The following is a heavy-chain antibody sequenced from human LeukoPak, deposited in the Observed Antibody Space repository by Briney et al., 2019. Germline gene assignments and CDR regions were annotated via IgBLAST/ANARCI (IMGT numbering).Heavy chain of an antibody. V-gene: IGHV3-7*01. CDR3: ARGSGDTVTPSRPYFDY. Sequence: GGSLRLSCAASEFTFSDYWMSWVRQAPGKGLEWVANIKQDGSEKYYVDSVKGRFTISRDNAENSLYLQMNSLRAEGTAVYYCARGSGDTVTPSRPYFDYWGQGTLVTVSS. CDR2: IKQDGSEK. CDR1: EFTFSDYW. J-gene: IGHJ4*02. D-gene: IGHD4-11*01.